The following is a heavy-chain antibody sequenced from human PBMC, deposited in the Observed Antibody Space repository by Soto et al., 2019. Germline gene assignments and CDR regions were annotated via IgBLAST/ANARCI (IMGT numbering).Heavy chain of an antibody. CDR3: ACIFSGGYGYGFYYYGMDV. J-gene: IGHJ6*02. V-gene: IGHV4-39*01. Sequence: PSETLFLTCSVSGGSISSGCYYWGWIRQPPGKRTEWIGSIYYSGSTYYNTSLKSRVTISVDTSKNQFSLKLSSVTAADTAVYYCACIFSGGYGYGFYYYGMDVWGQGTTVTVSS. D-gene: IGHD5-18*01. CDR1: GGSISSGCYY. CDR2: IYYSGST.